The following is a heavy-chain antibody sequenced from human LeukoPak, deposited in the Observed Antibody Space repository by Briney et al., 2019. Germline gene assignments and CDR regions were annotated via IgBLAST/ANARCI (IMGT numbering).Heavy chain of an antibody. Sequence: GASVKVSCTASGYTFTSYGISWVRQAPGQGLEWMGWISAYNGNTNYAQKLQGRVTMTTDTSTSTAYMELRSLRSDDAAVYYCVRAYTYYYDSSGSPFEYWGQGTLVTVSS. V-gene: IGHV1-18*01. D-gene: IGHD3-22*01. J-gene: IGHJ4*02. CDR3: VRAYTYYYDSSGSPFEY. CDR1: GYTFTSYG. CDR2: ISAYNGNT.